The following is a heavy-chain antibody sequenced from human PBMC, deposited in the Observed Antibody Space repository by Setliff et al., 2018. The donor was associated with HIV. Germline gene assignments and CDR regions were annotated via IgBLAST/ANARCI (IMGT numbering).Heavy chain of an antibody. CDR3: AAQDLDLVKYYYMDY. CDR1: GGSISTSSSY. Sequence: SETLSLTCTVPGGSISTSSSYWGWIRQPPGKGLEWIGALSSKGQAYYNPSLKSRVAISIDSSKNLFSLRLDSLTAADTAVYYCAAQDLDLVKYYYMDYWGPGALVTVSS. CDR2: LSSKGQA. J-gene: IGHJ4*02. D-gene: IGHD2-21*01. V-gene: IGHV4-39*07.